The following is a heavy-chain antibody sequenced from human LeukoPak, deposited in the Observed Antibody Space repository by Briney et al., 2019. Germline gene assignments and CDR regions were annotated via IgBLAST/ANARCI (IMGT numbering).Heavy chain of an antibody. Sequence: SVKVSCKASGGTFTNYAINWVRQAPGQGLEWMGRIIPILDVTNYAQKLQGRVTITADQSTSTAYMELSSLRSEDTAVYYCARGGGVDILTGFQYWGQGTLVTVSS. CDR3: ARGGGVDILTGFQY. CDR2: IIPILDVT. D-gene: IGHD3-9*01. V-gene: IGHV1-69*04. J-gene: IGHJ4*02. CDR1: GGTFTNYA.